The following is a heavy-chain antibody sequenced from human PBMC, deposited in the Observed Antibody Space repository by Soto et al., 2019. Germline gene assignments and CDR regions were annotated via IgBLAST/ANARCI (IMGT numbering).Heavy chain of an antibody. Sequence: WPSVKVSCKASGFTFTSSAVQWVRQARGQRLEWIGWIVVGSGNTNYAQKFQERVTITRDMSTSTAYMELSSLRSEDTAVYYCAAVPYGDYRYYFDYWGQGTLVTVSS. J-gene: IGHJ4*02. CDR1: GFTFTSSA. CDR2: IVVGSGNT. CDR3: AAVPYGDYRYYFDY. V-gene: IGHV1-58*01. D-gene: IGHD4-17*01.